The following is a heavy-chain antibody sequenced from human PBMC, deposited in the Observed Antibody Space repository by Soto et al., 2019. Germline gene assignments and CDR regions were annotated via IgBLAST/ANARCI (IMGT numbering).Heavy chain of an antibody. J-gene: IGHJ4*02. CDR3: ARADYGSGTSCFYFDY. CDR1: GGTFSSYT. CDR2: IIPILGIA. V-gene: IGHV1-69*02. D-gene: IGHD2-2*01. Sequence: GASVKVSCKASGGTFSSYTISWVRQAPGQGLEWMGRIIPILGIANYAQKFQGRVTITADKSTSTAYMELSSLRSEDTAVYYCARADYGSGTSCFYFDYGGEETWVTV.